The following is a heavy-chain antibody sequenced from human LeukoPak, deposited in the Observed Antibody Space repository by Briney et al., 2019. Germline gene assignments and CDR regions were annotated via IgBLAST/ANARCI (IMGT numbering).Heavy chain of an antibody. CDR3: VKDGDDSGSYLVY. D-gene: IGHD1-26*01. V-gene: IGHV3-30*02. J-gene: IGHJ4*02. Sequence: GGSLRLSCAASRFTFSSYGMHWVRQAPGKGLEWVAFIPYDGNNKYYADSVKGRFTIPRDNSKNTLYLQMNSLRAEDTAVYYCVKDGDDSGSYLVYWGQGTLVTVSS. CDR2: IPYDGNNK. CDR1: RFTFSSYG.